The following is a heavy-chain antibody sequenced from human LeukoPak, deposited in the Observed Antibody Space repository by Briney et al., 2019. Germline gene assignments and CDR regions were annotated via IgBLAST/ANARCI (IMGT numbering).Heavy chain of an antibody. V-gene: IGHV3-23*01. J-gene: IGHJ4*02. CDR1: GLAFSSST. CDR3: AGRPSGEGLAPLDY. D-gene: IGHD1-14*01. CDR2: ISGSGAAT. Sequence: PGGSLRLSCAASGLAFSSSTMSWVRQAPGKGLECVSIISGSGAATYYTDSVTGRFTISRDNSKNTLFLQTNSLRAEDTAVYYCAGRPSGEGLAPLDYWGQGALVAVSS.